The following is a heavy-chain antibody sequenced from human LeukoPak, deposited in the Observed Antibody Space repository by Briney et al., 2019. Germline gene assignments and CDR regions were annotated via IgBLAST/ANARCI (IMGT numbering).Heavy chain of an antibody. CDR2: IASDGSST. D-gene: IGHD4-23*01. V-gene: IGHV3-74*01. J-gene: IGHJ4*02. Sequence: GGSLRLSCAASGFTFSSYWMNWVRQAPGKGLVWVSRIASDGSSTTYADSVKGRYSISRDNAKNTLYLQMNSLRVEDTAVYYCAKGRPHGNDYWGQGTLVTVSS. CDR3: AKGRPHGNDY. CDR1: GFTFSSYW.